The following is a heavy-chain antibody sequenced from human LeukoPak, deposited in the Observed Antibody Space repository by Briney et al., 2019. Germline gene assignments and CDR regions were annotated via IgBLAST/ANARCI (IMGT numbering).Heavy chain of an antibody. V-gene: IGHV1-8*01. CDR3: ARGLYEVWSGYDPAGDY. D-gene: IGHD3/OR15-3a*01. J-gene: IGHJ4*02. CDR1: GYTFTSYD. Sequence: RASVKVSCRASGYTFTSYDINWVRQATGQGLEWMGWMNPNSTNTGYTQKVQGRVTMTRNTSISTAYVELSRLRSEDTAVYYCARGLYEVWSGYDPAGDYWGQGTLFTVSS. CDR2: MNPNSTNT.